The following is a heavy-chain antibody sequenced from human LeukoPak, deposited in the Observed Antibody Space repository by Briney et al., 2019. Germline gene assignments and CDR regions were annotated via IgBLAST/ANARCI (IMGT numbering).Heavy chain of an antibody. J-gene: IGHJ4*02. Sequence: SETLSLTCAVYGGSFSGYYWSWIRQPPGKGLEWIGEINHSGSTYYNPSLKSRVTISVDTSKNQFSLKLSSVTAADTAVYYCARHAGYSYGPVEYWGQGTLVTVSS. V-gene: IGHV4-34*01. CDR1: GGSFSGYY. CDR3: ARHAGYSYGPVEY. CDR2: INHSGST. D-gene: IGHD5-18*01.